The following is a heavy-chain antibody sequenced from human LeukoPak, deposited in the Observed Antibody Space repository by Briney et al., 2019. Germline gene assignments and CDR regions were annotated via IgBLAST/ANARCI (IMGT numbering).Heavy chain of an antibody. CDR3: ARAPLYYYETSHYDY. CDR1: GFTFSSYG. J-gene: IGHJ4*02. CDR2: ISYDGSNK. D-gene: IGHD3-22*01. Sequence: PGRSLRLSCAASGFTFSSYGMHWVRQAPGKGLEWVAVISYDGSNKYYADSVKGRFTISRDNSKNTLYLQMNSLRAEDTAVYYCARAPLYYYETSHYDYWGQGTLVTVSS. V-gene: IGHV3-30*03.